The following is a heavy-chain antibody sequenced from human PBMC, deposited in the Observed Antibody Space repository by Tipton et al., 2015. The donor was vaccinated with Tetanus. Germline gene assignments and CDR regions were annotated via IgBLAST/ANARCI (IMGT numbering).Heavy chain of an antibody. J-gene: IGHJ6*02. D-gene: IGHD3-22*01. Sequence: QMQLVQSGAVVKKPGASVKVSCKASGYTFTGYYIYWVRQAPGQGLEWMGWIDPNSGGTVYAQKFQGRVTMTRDTSISTAYMELRSLRSDDTAVYYCARDRGDYIYYGMDVWGPGTTVTVS. CDR3: ARDRGDYIYYGMDV. V-gene: IGHV1-2*02. CDR2: IDPNSGGT. CDR1: GYTFTGYY.